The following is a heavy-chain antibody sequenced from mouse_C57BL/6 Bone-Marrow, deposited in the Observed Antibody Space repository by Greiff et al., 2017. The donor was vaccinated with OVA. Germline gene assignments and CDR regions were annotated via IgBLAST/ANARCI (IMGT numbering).Heavy chain of an antibody. Sequence: QVQLQQPGAELVKPGASVKLSCKASGYTFTSYWMHWVKQRPGQGLEWIGMIHPNSGSTNYNEKFKSKATLTVDKSSSTAYMQLSSLTSEDSAVYYCARRRVTPFFDYWGQGTTLTVSS. CDR3: ARRRVTPFFDY. V-gene: IGHV1-64*01. CDR1: GYTFTSYW. CDR2: IHPNSGST. D-gene: IGHD2-3*01. J-gene: IGHJ2*01.